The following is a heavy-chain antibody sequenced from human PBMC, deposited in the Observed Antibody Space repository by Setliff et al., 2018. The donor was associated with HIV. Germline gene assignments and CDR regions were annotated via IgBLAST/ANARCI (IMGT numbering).Heavy chain of an antibody. CDR1: GNTFSSYG. J-gene: IGHJ4*02. D-gene: IGHD6-19*01. V-gene: IGHV1-69*05. Sequence: GASVKVSCKASGNTFSSYGITWVRQAPGQGLEWMGGIIPILGTADANYPRKFQGRVTITTDESTRTAYMELSSLRSEDTAVYYCARVSDSGWYFDYWGQGTLVTAPQ. CDR2: IIPILGTADA. CDR3: ARVSDSGWYFDY.